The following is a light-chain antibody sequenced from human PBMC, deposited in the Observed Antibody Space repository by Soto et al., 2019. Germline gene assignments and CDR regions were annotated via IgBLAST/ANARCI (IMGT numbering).Light chain of an antibody. Sequence: QSVLTQPASVSWSPGQSITISCTGTSSDVGGYNYVSWYQQHPGKAPKLMIYDVSNRLSGVSNRFSGSKSGNTASLTISGLQAEDEADYYCSSYTSSSTLGFGTGTKVTVL. CDR1: SSDVGGYNY. CDR3: SSYTSSSTLG. V-gene: IGLV2-14*01. J-gene: IGLJ1*01. CDR2: DVS.